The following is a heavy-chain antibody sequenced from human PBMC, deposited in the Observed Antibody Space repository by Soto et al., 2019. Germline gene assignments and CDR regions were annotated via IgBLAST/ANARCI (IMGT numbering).Heavy chain of an antibody. D-gene: IGHD3-10*01. V-gene: IGHV3-23*01. CDR2: ISGSGGST. Sequence: GGSLRLSCAASGFTFSSYAMSWVRQAPGKGLEWVSAISGSGGSTYYADSVKGRFTISRDNSKNTLYLQMNSLRAEDTAVYYCAKVSPRGVIRPYYYYGMDVWGQGTTVTVSS. CDR3: AKVSPRGVIRPYYYYGMDV. J-gene: IGHJ6*02. CDR1: GFTFSSYA.